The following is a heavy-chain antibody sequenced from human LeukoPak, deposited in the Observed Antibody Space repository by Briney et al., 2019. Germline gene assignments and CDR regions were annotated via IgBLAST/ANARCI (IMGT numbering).Heavy chain of an antibody. D-gene: IGHD6-19*01. CDR2: IYSGGST. CDR1: GFTVSRNY. J-gene: IGHJ6*02. V-gene: IGHV3-66*01. CDR3: ARDRAYSSGWYAEFYYYYGMDV. Sequence: GGSLRLSCAASGFTVSRNYMSWVRQAPGKGLEWVSVIYSGGSTYYADSVKGRFTISRDNSKNTLYLQMNSMRAEDTAVYYCARDRAYSSGWYAEFYYYYGMDVWGQGTTVTVSS.